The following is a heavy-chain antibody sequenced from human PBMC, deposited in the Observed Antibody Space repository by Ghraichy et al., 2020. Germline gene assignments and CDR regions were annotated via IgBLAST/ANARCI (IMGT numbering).Heavy chain of an antibody. V-gene: IGHV3-23*01. CDR3: AKWGSIVGATPGFFDY. CDR1: GFTFSSYA. D-gene: IGHD1-26*01. CDR2: ISGSGGST. J-gene: IGHJ4*02. Sequence: GGSLRLSCAASGFTFSSYAMSWVRQAPGKGLEWVSAISGSGGSTYYADSVKGRFTISRDNSKNTLYLQMNSLRAEDTAVYYCAKWGSIVGATPGFFDYWGQGTLVTVSS.